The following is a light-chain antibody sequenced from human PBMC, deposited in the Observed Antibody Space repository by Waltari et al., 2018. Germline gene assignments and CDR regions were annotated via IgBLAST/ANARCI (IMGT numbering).Light chain of an antibody. V-gene: IGLV1-40*01. CDR3: QSYDNSLTTWV. CDR2: GNT. Sequence: QSVLTQPPSVSGAPGQRVTISCAWRRSNIGANFDVQWYQQVPGTAPKLLIHGNTNRPSGVPGRFSGSKSGTSASLAITGLQPEDEADYYCQSYDNSLTTWVFGGGTTLTVL. J-gene: IGLJ3*02. CDR1: RSNIGANFD.